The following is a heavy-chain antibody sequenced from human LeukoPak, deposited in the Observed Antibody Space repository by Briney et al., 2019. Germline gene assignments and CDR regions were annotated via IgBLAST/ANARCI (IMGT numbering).Heavy chain of an antibody. Sequence: GASVKVSCKASGYTFTSYGISWVRQAPGQGLEWMGWISAYNGNTNYAQKFQGRVTITADKSTSTAYMELSSLRSEDTAVYYCARDSGWYVGYYYYYMDVWGKGTTVTVSS. J-gene: IGHJ6*03. V-gene: IGHV1-18*01. CDR2: ISAYNGNT. CDR3: ARDSGWYVGYYYYYMDV. D-gene: IGHD6-19*01. CDR1: GYTFTSYG.